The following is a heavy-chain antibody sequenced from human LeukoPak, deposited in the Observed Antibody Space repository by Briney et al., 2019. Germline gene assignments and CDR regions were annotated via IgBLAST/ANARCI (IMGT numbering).Heavy chain of an antibody. Sequence: GASVKVSCKASGYTFTGYYMHWVRQAPGQGLEWMGWINPNSGGTKYAQKFQGRVTMTRDTSITTVYMELSSLRSDDTAVYYCARDNDVGGGAFYGMDVWGQGTTVTVSS. CDR1: GYTFTGYY. V-gene: IGHV1-2*02. CDR2: INPNSGGT. J-gene: IGHJ6*02. CDR3: ARDNDVGGGAFYGMDV. D-gene: IGHD3-3*01.